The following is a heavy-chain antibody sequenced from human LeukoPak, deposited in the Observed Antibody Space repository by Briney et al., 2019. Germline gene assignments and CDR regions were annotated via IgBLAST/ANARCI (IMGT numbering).Heavy chain of an antibody. Sequence: ASVKVSCKASGYTFTGYYMHWVRQAPGQGLEWMGWINPNSGGTNYAQKFQGRVTMTRDTSISTAYMELSRLRSDDTAVYYCARVPINLAVPSPWDYWGQGTLVTVSS. J-gene: IGHJ4*02. V-gene: IGHV1-2*02. CDR1: GYTFTGYY. D-gene: IGHD6-19*01. CDR3: ARVPINLAVPSPWDY. CDR2: INPNSGGT.